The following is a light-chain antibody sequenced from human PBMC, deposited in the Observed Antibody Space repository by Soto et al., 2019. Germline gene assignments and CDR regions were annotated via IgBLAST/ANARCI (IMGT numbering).Light chain of an antibody. CDR2: AVS. J-gene: IGKJ4*01. CDR3: QPSNSIPLT. Sequence: DIQMTQSPSSLSASVGDRVTITSRASQSISTYLNWYQQKPGEAPKLLIYAVSRLQSGVPSRFSGSGSGTDFTLTISTLQPEDFATYFCQPSNSIPLTFGGGTKVDIK. V-gene: IGKV1-39*01. CDR1: QSISTY.